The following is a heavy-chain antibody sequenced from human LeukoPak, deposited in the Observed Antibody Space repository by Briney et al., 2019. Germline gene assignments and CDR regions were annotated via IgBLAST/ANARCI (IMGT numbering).Heavy chain of an antibody. J-gene: IGHJ3*02. D-gene: IGHD2-21*01. Sequence: GVSLRLSCAASGFTFSSYAMSWVRQDPGKGLEWVSYISSSSSTIYYADSVKGRFTISRDNAKNSLYLQMNSLRVEDTAVYYCARASGWWHIVAGDAFDIWGQGTMVTVSS. CDR1: GFTFSSYA. V-gene: IGHV3-48*01. CDR2: ISSSSSTI. CDR3: ARASGWWHIVAGDAFDI.